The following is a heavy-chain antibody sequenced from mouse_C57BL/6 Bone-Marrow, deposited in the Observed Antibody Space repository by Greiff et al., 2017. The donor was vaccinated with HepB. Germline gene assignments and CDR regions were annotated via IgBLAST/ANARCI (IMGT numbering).Heavy chain of an antibody. Sequence: VQLQESGAELARPGASVKLSCKASGYTFTSYGISWVKQRTGQGLEWIGEIYPRSGNTYYNEKFKGKATLTADKSSSTAYMELRSLTSEDSAVYFCARWGYGYYFDYWGQGTTLTVSS. J-gene: IGHJ2*01. CDR2: IYPRSGNT. CDR1: GYTFTSYG. D-gene: IGHD1-1*01. V-gene: IGHV1-81*01. CDR3: ARWGYGYYFDY.